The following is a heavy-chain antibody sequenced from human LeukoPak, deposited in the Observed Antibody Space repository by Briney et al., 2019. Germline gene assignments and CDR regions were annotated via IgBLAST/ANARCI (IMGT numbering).Heavy chain of an antibody. CDR3: ARLKDSSGYYPNYFDY. V-gene: IGHV4-38-2*01. Sequence: PSEALSLTCAVPGYSISSGYYWGWLRQPPGKGLEWIGSIYHSGNTYYNPSLKSRVTISLGTSKNQFSLKLSSASATDTAVYYCARLKDSSGYYPNYFDYWGQGTLVTVSS. J-gene: IGHJ4*02. D-gene: IGHD3-22*01. CDR1: GYSISSGYY. CDR2: IYHSGNT.